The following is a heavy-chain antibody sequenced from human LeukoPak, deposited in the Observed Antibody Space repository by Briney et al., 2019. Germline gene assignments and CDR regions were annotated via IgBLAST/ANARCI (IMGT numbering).Heavy chain of an antibody. CDR1: GGSISSGSYY. Sequence: SETLSLTCTVSGGSISSGSYYWSWIRQPAGKGLEWIGRIYTSGSTNYNPSLKSRVTISVDTSKNQFSLKLSSVTAADTAVYYCARRGYYYDSSGYPRGPYNWFDPWGQGTLVTVSS. D-gene: IGHD3-22*01. CDR3: ARRGYYYDSSGYPRGPYNWFDP. J-gene: IGHJ5*02. V-gene: IGHV4-61*02. CDR2: IYTSGST.